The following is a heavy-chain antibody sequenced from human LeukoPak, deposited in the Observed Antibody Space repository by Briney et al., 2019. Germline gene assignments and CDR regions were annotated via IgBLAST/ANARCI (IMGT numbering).Heavy chain of an antibody. J-gene: IGHJ4*02. CDR2: IYYSGST. CDR3: ARAPLDGGPFDY. D-gene: IGHD3-16*01. Sequence: TTSETLSLTCTVSGGSISSYYWSWIRQPPGKGLEWIGYIYYSGSTNYNPSIKSRVTISVDTSKNQFSLKLSSVTAADTAVYYCARAPLDGGPFDYWGQGTLVTVSS. V-gene: IGHV4-59*01. CDR1: GGSISSYY.